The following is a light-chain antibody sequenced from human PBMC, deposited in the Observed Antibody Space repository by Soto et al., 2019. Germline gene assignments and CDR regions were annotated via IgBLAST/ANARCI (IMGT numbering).Light chain of an antibody. CDR3: QQYHRSPVT. CDR2: KAS. Sequence: DIQMTQSPSTLSAFVGDRVTITCRASQSINSWLAWYQQKPGKAPNLLIYKASNLESGAPSRFSGSGSGTEFTLTISSLQPDDFATYYCQQYHRSPVTFRGGTKVEIK. CDR1: QSINSW. J-gene: IGKJ4*01. V-gene: IGKV1-5*03.